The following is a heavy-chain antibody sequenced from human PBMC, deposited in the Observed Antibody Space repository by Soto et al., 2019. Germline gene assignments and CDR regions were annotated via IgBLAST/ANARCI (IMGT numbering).Heavy chain of an antibody. Sequence: GGSLRLSCEVSGFTVNYHYMSWLRQPPGKRLEWISVLYSDGTAFYEDSVQGRFTVSRDNSKNTLYLQMNSLRAEDTAVYYCAKGGYNYGFLFDCWGQGTLVTVSS. CDR1: GFTVNYHY. CDR3: AKGGYNYGFLFDC. D-gene: IGHD5-18*01. V-gene: IGHV3-66*01. CDR2: LYSDGTA. J-gene: IGHJ4*02.